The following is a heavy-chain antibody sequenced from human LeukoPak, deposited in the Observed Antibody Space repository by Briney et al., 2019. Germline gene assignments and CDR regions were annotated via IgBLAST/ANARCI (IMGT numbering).Heavy chain of an antibody. CDR2: TYYRSKWYN. V-gene: IGHV6-1*01. D-gene: IGHD3-3*01. CDR1: GDSVSSNSAA. CDR3: AREEWLPRLNWFDP. Sequence: SQTLSLTCAISGDSVSSNSAAWNWITQSPSRGLEWLGRTYYRSKWYNDYAVSVKSRITINPDTSKNQFSLQLNSVTPEDTAVYYCAREEWLPRLNWFDPWGQGTLVTVSS. J-gene: IGHJ5*02.